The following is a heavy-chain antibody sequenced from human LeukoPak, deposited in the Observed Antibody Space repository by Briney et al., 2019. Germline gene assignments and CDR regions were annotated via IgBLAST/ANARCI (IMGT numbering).Heavy chain of an antibody. J-gene: IGHJ3*01. D-gene: IGHD2-21*01. CDR3: ARDDCGVFDAFDV. CDR2: IYNTGST. Sequence: PSETLSLTCTVSGGSISIHYWTWIRQPPAKGLEWIGYIYNTGSTNYNPSLKSRVTISLDTSKNQFSLKLTSVTAADTAIYFCARDDCGVFDAFDVWGQGTVVTVSS. CDR1: GGSISIHY. V-gene: IGHV4-59*08.